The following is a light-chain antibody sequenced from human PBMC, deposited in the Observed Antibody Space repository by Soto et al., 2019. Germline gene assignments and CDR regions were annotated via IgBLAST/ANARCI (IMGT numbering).Light chain of an antibody. V-gene: IGLV2-23*01. CDR1: SSDVGNYNL. Sequence: QSALTQPASVSGSPGQSITLSCTGISSDVGNYNLVSWYQQHPGKAPKLMIYEGTKRPSGVSNRFSGSKSGNTASLTISGLQAEDEADYYCCSYVGSNTLVFGGGTKVTVL. CDR3: CSYVGSNTLV. J-gene: IGLJ2*01. CDR2: EGT.